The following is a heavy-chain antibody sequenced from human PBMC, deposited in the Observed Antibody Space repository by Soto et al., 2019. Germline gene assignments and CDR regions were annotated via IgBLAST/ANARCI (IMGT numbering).Heavy chain of an antibody. CDR1: GFTFSSYS. CDR2: ISSSSSTI. J-gene: IGHJ4*02. CDR3: ARGEGVVVPAAAYFDY. Sequence: GGSLRLSCAASGFTFSSYSMNWVRQAPGKGLEWVSYISSSSSTIYYADSVKGRFTISRDNAKNSLYLQMNSLRAEDTAVYYCARGEGVVVPAAAYFDYWGQGTLVTVSS. V-gene: IGHV3-48*01. D-gene: IGHD2-2*01.